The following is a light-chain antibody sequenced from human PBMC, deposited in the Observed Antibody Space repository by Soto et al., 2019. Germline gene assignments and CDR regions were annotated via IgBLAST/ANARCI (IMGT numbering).Light chain of an antibody. J-gene: IGKJ4*01. V-gene: IGKV1-5*01. CDR3: QQYNSYLLT. CDR1: QSISSW. Sequence: DIQMTQSPSTLSASVGDRVTITCRASQSISSWLAWYQQKPGKAPKLLIYDASSLESGVPSRFSGSGSGTEFTLTISSLQPDDFTTYYCQQYNSYLLTFGGGTKVEIK. CDR2: DAS.